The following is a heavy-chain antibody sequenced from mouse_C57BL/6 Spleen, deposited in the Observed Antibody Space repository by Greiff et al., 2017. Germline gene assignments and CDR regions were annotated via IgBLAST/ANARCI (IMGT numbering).Heavy chain of an antibody. D-gene: IGHD1-1*01. CDR3: ARSNTVVEDDFDY. CDR1: GYTFTSYW. CDR2: IDPSDSYT. Sequence: VQLQQPGAELVRPGTSVKLSCKASGYTFTSYWMHWVKQRPGQGLEWIGMIDPSDSYTNYNQKFKGKATLTVDTSSSTAYMQLSSLTSEDSAVYYCARSNTVVEDDFDYWGQGTTLTVSS. J-gene: IGHJ2*01. V-gene: IGHV1-59*01.